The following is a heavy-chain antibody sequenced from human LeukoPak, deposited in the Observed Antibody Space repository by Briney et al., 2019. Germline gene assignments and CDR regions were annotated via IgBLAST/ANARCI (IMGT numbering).Heavy chain of an antibody. V-gene: IGHV4-59*08. J-gene: IGHJ4*02. CDR1: GGSISGYY. CDR2: IYYSGST. Sequence: SETLSLTCTVSGGSISGYYWSWIRQPPGKGLEWIGYIYYSGSTNYNPSLKSRVTISVDTSKNQFSLKLSSVTAADTAVYYCARGWGYFDFWGQGTLLTVSS. CDR3: ARGWGYFDF. D-gene: IGHD3-16*01.